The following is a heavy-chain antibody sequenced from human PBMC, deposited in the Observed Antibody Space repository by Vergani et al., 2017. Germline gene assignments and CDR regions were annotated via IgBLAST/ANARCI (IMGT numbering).Heavy chain of an antibody. D-gene: IGHD2-15*01. CDR1: GYIFKNYY. CDR3: ARSIGYCTRGSCRPYYFDV. Sequence: QVQLVQSGAAVKKPGASAKVSCTASGYIFKNYYMHWLRLAPGQGFQWMGVVNFVTGAATSPQKFEGRITMTRDTSTATFYMDLSSLKYEDTAIYYCARSIGYCTRGSCRPYYFDVWGQGTLVTVSS. J-gene: IGHJ4*02. V-gene: IGHV1-46*02. CDR2: VNFVTGAA.